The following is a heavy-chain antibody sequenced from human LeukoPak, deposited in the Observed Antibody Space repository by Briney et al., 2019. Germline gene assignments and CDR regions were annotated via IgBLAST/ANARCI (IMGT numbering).Heavy chain of an antibody. J-gene: IGHJ5*02. CDR2: ISSDSNYI. Sequence: GGSLRLSCVASGFTISNFAMSWVRQAPGKGLEWVSSISSDSNYIYYADSVKGRFTISRDNAWNSLYLQMNSLRAEDTAVYYCARKENILTGYYDHWGQGTLVTVSS. D-gene: IGHD3-9*01. V-gene: IGHV3-21*01. CDR1: GFTISNFA. CDR3: ARKENILTGYYDH.